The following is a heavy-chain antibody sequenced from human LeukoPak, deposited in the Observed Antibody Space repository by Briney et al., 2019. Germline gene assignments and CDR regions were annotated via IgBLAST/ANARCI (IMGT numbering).Heavy chain of an antibody. D-gene: IGHD3-3*01. CDR3: ARINDFWSGPTLDV. CDR1: GDSISSSNW. V-gene: IGHV4-4*02. CDR2: VYQSGVA. J-gene: IGHJ6*02. Sequence: SETLSLTCSVSGDSISSSNWWSWVRQPPGKGLEWIGEVYQSGVATYNPSLKSRVTISLDKSNNQFSLRLNSVTAADTAVYYCARINDFWSGPTLDVWGQGTTVTVSS.